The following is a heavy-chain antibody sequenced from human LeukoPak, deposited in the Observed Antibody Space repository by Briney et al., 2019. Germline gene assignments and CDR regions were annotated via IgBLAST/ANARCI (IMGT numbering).Heavy chain of an antibody. V-gene: IGHV1-69*05. Sequence: ASVKVSCKASGGTFSNYAISWVRQAPGQGLEWMGGIIPIFGTANYTQKFQGRVTITTDESTSTAYMELSSLGSEDTAVYYCARGPPHCSSTSCYTDYWGQGTLVTVSS. D-gene: IGHD2-2*02. CDR3: ARGPPHCSSTSCYTDY. CDR1: GGTFSNYA. CDR2: IIPIFGTA. J-gene: IGHJ4*02.